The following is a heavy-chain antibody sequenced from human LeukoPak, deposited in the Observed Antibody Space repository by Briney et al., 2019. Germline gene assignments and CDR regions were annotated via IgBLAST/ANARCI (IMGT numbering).Heavy chain of an antibody. J-gene: IGHJ5*02. CDR3: AKDRRVRGVIDNNWFDP. D-gene: IGHD3-10*01. Sequence: GGSLRLSCAASGFTFGDYAMSWVRQAPGKGLEWVSGITGSGGSTYYADSVKGRFTISRDNSKNTLFLQMNSLRAEDTAVYYCAKDRRVRGVIDNNWFDPWGQGTLVTVSS. CDR1: GFTFGDYA. V-gene: IGHV3-23*01. CDR2: ITGSGGST.